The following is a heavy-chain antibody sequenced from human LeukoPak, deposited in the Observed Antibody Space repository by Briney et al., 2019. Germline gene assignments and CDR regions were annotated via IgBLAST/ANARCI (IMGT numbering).Heavy chain of an antibody. V-gene: IGHV3-72*01. CDR3: ASSSSGSYYYYMDV. Sequence: PGGSLRLSCAASGFTFSDHYMDWVRQAPGKGLEWVGRIRNKANSYTTEYAASVKGRFTISRDDSKNSLYLQMNSLKTEDTAVYYCASSSSGSYYYYMDVWGKETTVTVSS. J-gene: IGHJ6*03. D-gene: IGHD6-6*01. CDR2: IRNKANSYTT. CDR1: GFTFSDHY.